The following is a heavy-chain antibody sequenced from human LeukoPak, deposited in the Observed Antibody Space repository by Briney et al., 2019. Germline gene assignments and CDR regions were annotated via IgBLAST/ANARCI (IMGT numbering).Heavy chain of an antibody. CDR1: GGSISAYY. J-gene: IGHJ4*02. CDR2: IYNSGSA. CDR3: AREAAVGTGGFDY. V-gene: IGHV4-59*01. D-gene: IGHD6-13*01. Sequence: SETLSLTCTVSGGSISAYYWSWIRQPPGRGLEWIGYIYNSGSANYNPSLQSRVTILIDTSKKQFSLKVSSVTAADTAVYYCAREAAVGTGGFDYWGQGTLVTVSS.